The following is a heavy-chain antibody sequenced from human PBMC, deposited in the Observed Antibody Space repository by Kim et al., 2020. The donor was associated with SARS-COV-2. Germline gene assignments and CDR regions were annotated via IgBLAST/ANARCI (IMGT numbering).Heavy chain of an antibody. J-gene: IGHJ6*02. CDR1: GGSISSGGYY. Sequence: SETLSLTCTVSGGSISSGGYYWSWIRQHPGKGLEWIGYIYYSGSTYYNPSLKSRVTISVDTSKNQFSLKLSSVTAADTAVYYCARGGVGATWWNYYYYYAMDVWGQGTTVTVSS. CDR2: IYYSGST. V-gene: IGHV4-31*03. D-gene: IGHD1-26*01. CDR3: ARGGVGATWWNYYYYYAMDV.